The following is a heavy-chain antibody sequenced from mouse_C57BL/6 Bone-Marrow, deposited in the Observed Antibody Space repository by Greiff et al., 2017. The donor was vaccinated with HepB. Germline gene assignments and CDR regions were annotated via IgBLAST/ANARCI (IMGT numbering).Heavy chain of an antibody. Sequence: EVQLVESGGGLVQPGGSLSLSCAASGFTFTDYYMSWVRQPPGKALEWLGFIRNKANGYTTEYSASVKGRFTISRDNSQSILYLQMNALRAEDSATYYCASHDGYYDAMDYWGQGTSVTVSS. D-gene: IGHD2-3*01. J-gene: IGHJ4*01. V-gene: IGHV7-3*01. CDR1: GFTFTDYY. CDR3: ASHDGYYDAMDY. CDR2: IRNKANGYTT.